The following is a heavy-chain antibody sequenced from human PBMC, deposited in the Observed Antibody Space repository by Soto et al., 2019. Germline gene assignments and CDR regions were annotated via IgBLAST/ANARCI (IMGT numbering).Heavy chain of an antibody. J-gene: IGHJ4*02. V-gene: IGHV3-23*01. CDR2: ISGSGGST. Sequence: EVQLLESGGGLVQPGGSLRLSCAASGFTFSSYVMSWVRQAPGKGLEWVSAISGSGGSTYYADSVKGRFTISRDNSKNTLYLQMNSLRAEDTAVYYCAKGESVVVVAASMDYWGQGTLVTVSS. CDR3: AKGESVVVVAASMDY. CDR1: GFTFSSYV. D-gene: IGHD2-15*01.